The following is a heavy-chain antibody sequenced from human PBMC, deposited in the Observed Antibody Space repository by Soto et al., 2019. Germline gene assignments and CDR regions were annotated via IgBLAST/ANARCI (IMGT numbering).Heavy chain of an antibody. CDR1: GYSFTSYW. V-gene: IGHV5-51*01. Sequence: PVQFLKICWKGAGYSFTSYWSGWVRQIPGKGLEWMGIIYPGDSDTRYSPSFQGQVTISADKSISTAYLQWSSLKASDTAMYYCARDAIAAQHNWFDPWGQGNLVTVSS. CDR3: ARDAIAAQHNWFDP. D-gene: IGHD6-13*01. J-gene: IGHJ5*02. CDR2: IYPGDSDT.